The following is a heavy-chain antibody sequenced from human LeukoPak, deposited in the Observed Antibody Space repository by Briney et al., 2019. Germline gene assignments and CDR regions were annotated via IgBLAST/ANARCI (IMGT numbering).Heavy chain of an antibody. D-gene: IGHD6-13*01. CDR1: GGSFSGDY. J-gene: IGHJ4*02. CDR2: INHSGST. CDR3: ARDPMYSSPDY. Sequence: SETLSLTCAVYGGSFSGDYWSWIRQPPGKGLEWIGEINHSGSTNYNPSLKSRVTISVDTSKNQFSLKLSSVTAADTAVYYCARDPMYSSPDYWGQGTLVTVSS. V-gene: IGHV4-34*01.